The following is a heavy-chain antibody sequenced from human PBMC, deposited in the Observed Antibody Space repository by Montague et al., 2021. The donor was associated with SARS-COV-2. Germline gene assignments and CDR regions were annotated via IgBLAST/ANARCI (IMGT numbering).Heavy chain of an antibody. Sequence: SLRLSCAASGFTFGDYAVSWVRQAPGKGLEWVSGINWNGGSTGSADSVKGRFTISRDNAKNSLYLQMNSLRAEDTALYYCARDTRSEYFDFLAGYYKGVFFDYRGQGTLVTVSS. D-gene: IGHD3-9*01. CDR1: GFTFGDYA. CDR3: ARDTRSEYFDFLAGYYKGVFFDY. V-gene: IGHV3-20*04. CDR2: INWNGGST. J-gene: IGHJ4*02.